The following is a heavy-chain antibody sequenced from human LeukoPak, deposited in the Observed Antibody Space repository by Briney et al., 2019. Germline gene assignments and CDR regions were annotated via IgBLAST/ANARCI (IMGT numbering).Heavy chain of an antibody. CDR2: IYSGGST. CDR1: GFTLSTYA. CDR3: ARDRGLGGAFDI. V-gene: IGHV3-53*01. J-gene: IGHJ3*02. D-gene: IGHD1-26*01. Sequence: PGGSLRLSCAASGFTLSTYAMNWVRQAPGKGLEWVSVIYSGGSTYYADSVKGRFTISRDNSKNTLYLQMNSLRAEDTAVYYCARDRGLGGAFDIWGQGTMVTVSS.